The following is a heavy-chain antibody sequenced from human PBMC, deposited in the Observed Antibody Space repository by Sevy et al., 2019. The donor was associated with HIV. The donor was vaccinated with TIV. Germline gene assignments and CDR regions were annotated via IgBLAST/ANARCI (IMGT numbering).Heavy chain of an antibody. CDR2: ISYTGNT. J-gene: IGHJ5*02. Sequence: SETLSLTCTVSGGSISSGNYYWHWIRQPPGKGLEWIGYISYTGNTYYNPSLKSPVTISVDTSNNQFSRRLTSVTAADTAVYYCARDATEYTSSSVLFDPWGQGTLVTVSS. V-gene: IGHV4-30-4*01. CDR1: GGSISSGNYY. D-gene: IGHD6-6*01. CDR3: ARDATEYTSSSVLFDP.